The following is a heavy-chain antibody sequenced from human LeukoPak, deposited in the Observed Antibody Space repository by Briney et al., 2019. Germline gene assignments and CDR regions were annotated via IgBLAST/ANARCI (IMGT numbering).Heavy chain of an antibody. D-gene: IGHD1-26*01. J-gene: IGHJ6*03. CDR2: IKSKTDGGTT. V-gene: IGHV3-15*01. CDR1: GFTFSNAW. CDR3: TTASGSYYYYYYYMDV. Sequence: GGSLRLSCAASGFTFSNAWMSWVRQAPGKGLEWVGRIKSKTDGGTTDYAAPVKGRFTISRDDSKNTLYLQMNSLKTKDTAVYYCTTASGSYYYYYYYMDVWGKGTTVTVSS.